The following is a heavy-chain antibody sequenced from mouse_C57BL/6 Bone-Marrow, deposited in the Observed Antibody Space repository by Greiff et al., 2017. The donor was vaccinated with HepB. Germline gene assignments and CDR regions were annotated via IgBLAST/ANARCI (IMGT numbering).Heavy chain of an antibody. V-gene: IGHV14-4*01. J-gene: IGHJ1*03. Sequence: VQLQQSGAELVRPGASVKLSCTASGFNIKDDYMHWVKQRPEQGLEWIGWIDPENGDTEYASKFQGKATITADTSSNTAYLQLSSLTSEDTAVYYRTTGAFYYYGSSYDWYFDVWGTGTTVTVSS. CDR1: GFNIKDDY. CDR3: TTGAFYYYGSSYDWYFDV. CDR2: IDPENGDT. D-gene: IGHD1-1*01.